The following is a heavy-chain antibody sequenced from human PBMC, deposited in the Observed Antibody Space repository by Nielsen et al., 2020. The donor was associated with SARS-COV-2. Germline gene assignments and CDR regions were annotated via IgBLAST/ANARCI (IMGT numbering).Heavy chain of an antibody. CDR3: AKGQFSGWLGTFDY. CDR1: GFTFSSYW. J-gene: IGHJ4*02. D-gene: IGHD6-19*01. V-gene: IGHV3-74*01. CDR2: INSDGSSA. Sequence: GESLKISCAVSGFTFSSYWMDWVRQVPGKGLVWVSRINSDGSSATYADSVKGRFTISRDNSMNTLYLQMNSLKPEDTAVYCCAKGQFSGWLGTFDYWGRGTLVTVSS.